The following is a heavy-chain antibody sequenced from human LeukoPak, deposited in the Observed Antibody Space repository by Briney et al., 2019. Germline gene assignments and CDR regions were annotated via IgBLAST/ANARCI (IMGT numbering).Heavy chain of an antibody. Sequence: GESLKISCKGSGYTFASYWVAWVRQMPGKGLEWMGIIYPDDSDIRYSPSLQGQVTISADKSISTAYLQWSSLKASDTGIYYCARGIGAVLNWFDPWGQGTLVTVSS. CDR3: ARGIGAVLNWFDP. CDR2: IYPDDSDI. J-gene: IGHJ5*02. D-gene: IGHD6-13*01. V-gene: IGHV5-51*01. CDR1: GYTFASYW.